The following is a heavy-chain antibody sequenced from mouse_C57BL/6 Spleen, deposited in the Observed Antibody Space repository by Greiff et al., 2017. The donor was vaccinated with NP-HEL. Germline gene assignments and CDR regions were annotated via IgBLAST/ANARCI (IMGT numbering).Heavy chain of an antibody. CDR3: ARSHYGSSYGYFDY. J-gene: IGHJ2*01. Sequence: QVQLQQSGAELVRPGTSVKSSCKASGYTFTSYSMHWVKQRPGQGLEWIGVIDPSDSYTNYNQKFKGKATLTVDPSSSTAYMQLSSLTSEDSAVYYCARSHYGSSYGYFDYWGQGTTLTVSS. V-gene: IGHV1-59*01. CDR2: IDPSDSYT. CDR1: GYTFTSYS. D-gene: IGHD1-1*01.